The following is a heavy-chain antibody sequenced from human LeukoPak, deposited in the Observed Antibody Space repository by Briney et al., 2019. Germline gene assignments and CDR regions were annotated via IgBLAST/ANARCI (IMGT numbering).Heavy chain of an antibody. V-gene: IGHV3-21*01. J-gene: IGHJ4*02. CDR2: ISSSSSYI. Sequence: RTGGSLRLSCAVSGFTFSSYAMSWVRQAPGKGLEWVSSISSSSSYIYYADSVKGRFTISRDNAKNSLYLQMNSLRAEDTAVYYCARDRQLRYFDWLTLDYWGQGTLVTVSS. CDR1: GFTFSSYA. CDR3: ARDRQLRYFDWLTLDY. D-gene: IGHD3-9*01.